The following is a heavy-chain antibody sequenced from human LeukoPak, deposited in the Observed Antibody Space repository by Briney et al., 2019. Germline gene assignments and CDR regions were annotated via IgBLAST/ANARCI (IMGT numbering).Heavy chain of an antibody. CDR3: ARVTGYMIEDYFDS. CDR1: GYSIRSGYD. Sequence: SETLSLTCSVSGYSIRSGYDWAWIRQSPGKGLEWIGSTNYNDRPYYNPSLKSRVTISVDTSKNQFSLKLSSVTAADTAVYYCARVTGYMIEDYFDSWGQGTLVTVSS. J-gene: IGHJ4*02. D-gene: IGHD3-22*01. CDR2: TNYNDRP. V-gene: IGHV4-38-2*02.